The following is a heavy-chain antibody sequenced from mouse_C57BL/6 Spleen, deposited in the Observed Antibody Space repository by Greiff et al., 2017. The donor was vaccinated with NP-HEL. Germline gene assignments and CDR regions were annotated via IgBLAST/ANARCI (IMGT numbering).Heavy chain of an antibody. CDR1: GYTFTSYT. J-gene: IGHJ2*01. CDR3: ARSWDGDFDY. Sequence: QVQLQQSGAELARPGASVKMSCKASGYTFTSYTMHWVKQRPGQGLEWIGYINPSSGYTKYNQKFKDKATLTADKSSSTAYMQLSSLTSEDSAVYYCARSWDGDFDYWGQGTTLTVSS. V-gene: IGHV1-4*01. CDR2: INPSSGYT. D-gene: IGHD4-1*01.